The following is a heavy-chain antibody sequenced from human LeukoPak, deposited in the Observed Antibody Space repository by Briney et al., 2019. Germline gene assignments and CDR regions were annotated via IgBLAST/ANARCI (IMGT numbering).Heavy chain of an antibody. CDR3: TRDSANYHFAY. Sequence: GGSLRLSCAASGFTVKDNFMSWVRQAPGKGLEWVSVLYSGGATYYADSVKGRFTISRDNSKNIVFLQMNDLRTEDTAFYYCTRDSANYHFAYWGQGALVTVSS. D-gene: IGHD4/OR15-4a*01. CDR1: GFTVKDNF. J-gene: IGHJ4*02. V-gene: IGHV3-66*01. CDR2: LYSGGAT.